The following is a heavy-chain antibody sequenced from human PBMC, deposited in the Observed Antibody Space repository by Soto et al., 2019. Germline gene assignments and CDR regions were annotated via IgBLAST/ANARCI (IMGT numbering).Heavy chain of an antibody. Sequence: PSETLSLTGAVSGGSISSGGYSWGWIRQPPGKGLEWIGYIYHSGSTYYNPSLKSRVTISVDRSKNQFSLKLSSVTAADTAVYYCARVPDYWGQGTLVTVSS. CDR2: IYHSGST. CDR3: ARVPDY. V-gene: IGHV4-30-2*01. CDR1: GGSISSGGYS. J-gene: IGHJ4*02.